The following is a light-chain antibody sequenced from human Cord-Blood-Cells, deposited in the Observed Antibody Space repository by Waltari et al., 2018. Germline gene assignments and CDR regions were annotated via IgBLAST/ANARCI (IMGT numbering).Light chain of an antibody. V-gene: IGKV3-11*01. CDR3: QQRSNWPWT. Sequence: EIVLTQPPATLSFSPGERATPSCTASQSVSSYLAWYQQKPGQAPRLLIYDASNRATGIPARFSGSGSGTDFTLTISSLEPEDFAVYYCQQRSNWPWTFGQGTKVEIK. CDR1: QSVSSY. CDR2: DAS. J-gene: IGKJ1*01.